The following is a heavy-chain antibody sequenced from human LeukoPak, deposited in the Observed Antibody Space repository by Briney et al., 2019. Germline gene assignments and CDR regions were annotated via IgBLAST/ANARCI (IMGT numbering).Heavy chain of an antibody. Sequence: ASVKVSCKASGFTFTSSAVQWVRQARGQRLEWIGWIVVGSGNTNYAQKFQERVTITRDMSTSTAYMELSSLRSEDTAVYYCARVISPYSSSSGNFDYWGQGTLVTVSS. D-gene: IGHD6-6*01. V-gene: IGHV1-58*01. CDR1: GFTFTSSA. CDR3: ARVISPYSSSSGNFDY. CDR2: IVVGSGNT. J-gene: IGHJ4*02.